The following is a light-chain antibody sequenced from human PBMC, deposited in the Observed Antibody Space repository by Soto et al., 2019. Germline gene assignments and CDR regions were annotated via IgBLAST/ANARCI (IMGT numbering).Light chain of an antibody. V-gene: IGKV3-20*01. Sequence: EIVLTQSPGTLSLSPGERATLSCRATQSVSSSCLAWYKQKPGQTPRLLIYGASNRATGIPDRFSGSGSGTDFTLTISRLEPEDFAVYYCQQYGSSPYTFGQGTKLEIK. CDR1: QSVSSSC. CDR3: QQYGSSPYT. CDR2: GAS. J-gene: IGKJ2*01.